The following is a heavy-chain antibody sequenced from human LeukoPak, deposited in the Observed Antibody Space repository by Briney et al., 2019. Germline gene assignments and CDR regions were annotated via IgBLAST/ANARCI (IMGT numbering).Heavy chain of an antibody. J-gene: IGHJ6*02. CDR2: ISDTGGRT. CDR3: ARDGPPPTVLRYFDWHYYGMDV. Sequence: GGSLRLSCAVSGITLSNYGMTWVRQAPGKGLEWVAGISDTGGRTNYADSVKGRFTISRDNPKNTLYLQMNSLRAEDTAVYYCARDGPPPTVLRYFDWHYYGMDVWGQGTTVTVSS. V-gene: IGHV3-23*01. CDR1: GITLSNYG. D-gene: IGHD3-9*01.